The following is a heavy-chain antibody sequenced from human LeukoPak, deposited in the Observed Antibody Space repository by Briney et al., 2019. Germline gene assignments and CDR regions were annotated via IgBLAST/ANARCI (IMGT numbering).Heavy chain of an antibody. CDR2: IIPISGTA. Sequence: SGKFSCKASGGTFSSYAISWVRQAPGQGLEWMGGIIPISGTANYAQKFQGRVTITADESTSTAYMELSSLRSEDTAVYYCARDPSTINVVPAATFDYWGQGTLATVSS. V-gene: IGHV1-69*13. D-gene: IGHD2-2*01. J-gene: IGHJ4*02. CDR3: ARDPSTINVVPAATFDY. CDR1: GGTFSSYA.